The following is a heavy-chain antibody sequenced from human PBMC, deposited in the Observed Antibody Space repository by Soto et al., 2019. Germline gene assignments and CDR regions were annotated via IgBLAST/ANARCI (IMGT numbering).Heavy chain of an antibody. D-gene: IGHD1-26*01. Sequence: SVKVSCKASGGTFSSYAISWVRQAPGQGLEWMGGIIPIFGTANYAQKFQGRVTITADESTSTAYMELSSLRSEDTAVYYCGRGDSKCYYSYYGMDVWGQGSTVTASS. CDR3: GRGDSKCYYSYYGMDV. CDR1: GGTFSSYA. J-gene: IGHJ6*02. V-gene: IGHV1-69*13. CDR2: IIPIFGTA.